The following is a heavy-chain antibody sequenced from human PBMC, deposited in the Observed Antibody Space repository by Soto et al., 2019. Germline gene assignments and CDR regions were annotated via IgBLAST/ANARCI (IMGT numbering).Heavy chain of an antibody. CDR3: ARQSRTNFDY. CDR1: GFTVSSNY. Sequence: GGSLRLSCVASGFTVSSNYMSWVRQAPGKGLEWVSVIYSGGSTYYADSVKGRFTISRDNSKNTLYLQMNSLRAEDTAVYYCARQSRTNFDYWGQGTLVTVSS. CDR2: IYSGGST. V-gene: IGHV3-66*04. D-gene: IGHD4-17*01. J-gene: IGHJ4*02.